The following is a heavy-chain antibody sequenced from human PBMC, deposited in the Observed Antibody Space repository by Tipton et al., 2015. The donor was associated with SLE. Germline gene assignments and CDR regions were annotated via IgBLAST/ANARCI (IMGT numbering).Heavy chain of an antibody. J-gene: IGHJ3*02. D-gene: IGHD6-19*01. CDR2: IDPSDSYT. Sequence: QLVQSGAEVKKPGESLRISCKGSGYSFTSYWISWVRQMPGKGLEWMGRIDPSDSYTNYSPSFQGHVTSSADKSISTAYLQWSSLKASDTAMYYCARHRGAVAGKDACDIWGQGTMVTVSS. V-gene: IGHV5-10-1*01. CDR3: ARHRGAVAGKDACDI. CDR1: GYSFTSYW.